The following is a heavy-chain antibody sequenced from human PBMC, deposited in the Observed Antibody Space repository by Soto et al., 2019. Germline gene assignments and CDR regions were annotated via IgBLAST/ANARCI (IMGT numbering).Heavy chain of an antibody. CDR1: GYTFTSYG. V-gene: IGHV1-18*01. CDR2: ISAYNGNT. CDR3: ARVGGGYGDYVYYYGMDV. D-gene: IGHD4-17*01. J-gene: IGHJ6*02. Sequence: ASVKVSCKASGYTFTSYGISWVRQAPGQGLEWMGWISAYNGNTNYAQKLQGRVTMTTDTSTSTTYMELRSLRSDDTAVYYCARVGGGYGDYVYYYGMDVWGQGTTVTVSS.